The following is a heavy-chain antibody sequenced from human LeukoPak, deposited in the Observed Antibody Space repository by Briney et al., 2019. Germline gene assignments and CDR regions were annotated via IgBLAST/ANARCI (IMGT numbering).Heavy chain of an antibody. Sequence: QPGGSLRLSCAASGFTFSSYGMHWVRQAPAKGLEWGAVIWYDGSNQYYADSVKGRFTISRDNSKNTLYLQMNSLRAEDTAVFYCAREDTGTTGITGAFDIWGQGTMVTVSS. CDR3: AREDTGTTGITGAFDI. J-gene: IGHJ3*02. V-gene: IGHV3-33*01. D-gene: IGHD1-1*01. CDR1: GFTFSSYG. CDR2: IWYDGSNQ.